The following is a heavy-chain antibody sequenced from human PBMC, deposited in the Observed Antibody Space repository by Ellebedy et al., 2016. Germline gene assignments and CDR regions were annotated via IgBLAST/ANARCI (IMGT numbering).Heavy chain of an antibody. D-gene: IGHD6-19*01. CDR2: VYYSGST. CDR1: GGSMTGIHYY. V-gene: IGHV4-39*01. J-gene: IGHJ4*01. Sequence: SETLSLTCTVSGGSMTGIHYYWGWIRQPPGTGLEWIGSVYYSGSTVYNPSLKSQITISLDTSKNQFSVHLRSVTAADTAVYYCARNATGWYFDYWGKGALVTVSS. CDR3: ARNATGWYFDY.